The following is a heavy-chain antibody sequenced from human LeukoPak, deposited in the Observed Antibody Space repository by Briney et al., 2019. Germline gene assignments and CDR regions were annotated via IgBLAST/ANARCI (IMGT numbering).Heavy chain of an antibody. J-gene: IGHJ4*02. Sequence: GGSLRLSCAASGFTFSSYAMSWVRQAPGKGLEWVSVISGSGGTTYYADSVKGRFTISRDNSKNTLYLQMNSLRADDTAVYYCVKDSSVDHDYLWGSYRSPFDFWGQGTLVSVSS. V-gene: IGHV3-23*01. CDR2: ISGSGGTT. CDR3: VKDSSVDHDYLWGSYRSPFDF. CDR1: GFTFSSYA. D-gene: IGHD3-16*02.